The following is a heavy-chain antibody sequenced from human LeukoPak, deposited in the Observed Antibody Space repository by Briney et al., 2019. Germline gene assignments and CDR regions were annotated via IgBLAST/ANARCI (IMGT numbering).Heavy chain of an antibody. CDR2: IYYSGST. J-gene: IGHJ3*02. Sequence: SQTLSLTCTVSGGSISSGGYYWSWIRQHPGKGLEWIGYIYYSGSTNYNPSLKSRVTISVDTSKNQFSLKLSSVTAADTAVYYCARAHDYGDYVDAFDIWGQGTMVTVSS. D-gene: IGHD4-17*01. CDR1: GGSISSGGYY. V-gene: IGHV4-31*03. CDR3: ARAHDYGDYVDAFDI.